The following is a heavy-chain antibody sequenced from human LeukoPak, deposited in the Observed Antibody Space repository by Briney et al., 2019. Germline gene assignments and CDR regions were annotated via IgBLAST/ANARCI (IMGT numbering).Heavy chain of an antibody. J-gene: IGHJ5*02. CDR2: IHERGST. CDR3: ARASRPSNSWFDP. CDR1: GHSFSSDPF. Sequence: NPSETLSLTCGVSGHSFSSDPFWGWIRQPPGQGLEWIGSIHERGSTFYNPSLKSRVTISIDTSKNQFSLNVNSVTAADTAVYYCARASRPSNSWFDPWGQGTVVTVSS. V-gene: IGHV4-38-2*01. D-gene: IGHD6-6*01.